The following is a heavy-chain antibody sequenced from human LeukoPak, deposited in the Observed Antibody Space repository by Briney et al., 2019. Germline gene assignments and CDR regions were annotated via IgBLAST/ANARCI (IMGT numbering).Heavy chain of an antibody. V-gene: IGHV3-53*01. J-gene: IGHJ5*02. CDR2: IYSAGST. Sequence: GGSLRLSCVVSGFTVSSNYMSWVRQAPGKGLEWVSIIYSAGSTFYADSVRGRFPISRDNSKNTVYLQMNSLRAEDTAVYYCARANSATIPGVDPWGQGTLVTVSS. CDR3: ARANSATIPGVDP. CDR1: GFTVSSNY. D-gene: IGHD1-26*01.